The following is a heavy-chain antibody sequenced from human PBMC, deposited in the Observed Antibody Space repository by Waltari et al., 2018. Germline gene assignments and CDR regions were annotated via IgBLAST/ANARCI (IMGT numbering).Heavy chain of an antibody. CDR1: GYTCTSLG. CDR3: ARDGYYGSGSVDY. CDR2: ISAYNGNT. J-gene: IGHJ4*02. V-gene: IGHV1-18*01. Sequence: QVQLVQPGAEVKTPGAPVNGACNASGYTCTSLGISAGRQAPGQGLEWMGWISAYNGNTNYAQKLQGRVTMTTDTSTSTAYMELRSLRSDDTAVYYCARDGYYGSGSVDYWGQGTLVTVSS. D-gene: IGHD3-10*01.